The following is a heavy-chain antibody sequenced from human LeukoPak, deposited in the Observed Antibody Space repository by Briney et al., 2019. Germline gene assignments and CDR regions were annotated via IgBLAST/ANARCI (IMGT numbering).Heavy chain of an antibody. CDR2: ISAYNGNT. CDR1: GYTFTSYG. CDR3: ARESTVTTPYYYYYYMDV. V-gene: IGHV1-18*01. D-gene: IGHD4-11*01. J-gene: IGHJ6*03. Sequence: ASVKVSCKASGYTFTSYGISWVRQAPGQGLEWMGWISAYNGNTNYAQKLQGRVTMTTDTSTSTAYMELRNLRSDDTAVYYCARESTVTTPYYYYYYMDVWGKGTTVTVSS.